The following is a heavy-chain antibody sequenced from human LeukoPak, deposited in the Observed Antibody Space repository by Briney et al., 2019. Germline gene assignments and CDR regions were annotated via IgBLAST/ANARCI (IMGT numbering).Heavy chain of an antibody. Sequence: GGSLRLSCAASGFTFNRYSMNWVRQAPGKGLEWVSSISSSSSYIYYADSVKGRFTISRDNAKNSLYLQMNSLRAEDTAVYYCASGYCSGGSCYRAAFDIWGQGTMVTVSS. V-gene: IGHV3-21*01. CDR3: ASGYCSGGSCYRAAFDI. J-gene: IGHJ3*02. CDR1: GFTFNRYS. CDR2: ISSSSSYI. D-gene: IGHD2-15*01.